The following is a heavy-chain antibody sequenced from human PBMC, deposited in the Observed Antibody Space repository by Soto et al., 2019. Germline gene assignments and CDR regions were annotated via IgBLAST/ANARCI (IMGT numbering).Heavy chain of an antibody. CDR2: INPTSGGT. J-gene: IGHJ4*01. D-gene: IGHD2-2*01. CDR1: GDSVTNNV. CDR3: VRGYCSSIGCSPYLPY. Sequence: GVSVKVGCEACGDSVTNNVVSWVLQTTGQGLEWMAFINPTSGGTNYAQKFQGRVTMTWDTSISTAYMELSRLTSDDTAIYYCVRGYCSSIGCSPYLPYWGYGTLVTVSS. V-gene: IGHV1-2*02.